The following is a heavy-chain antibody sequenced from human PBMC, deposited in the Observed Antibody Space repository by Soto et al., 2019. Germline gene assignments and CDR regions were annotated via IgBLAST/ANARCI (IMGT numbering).Heavy chain of an antibody. Sequence: QVQLVQSGTEVKKPGSSVKVSCKASGGTLSNNAISWVRQAPGQGLEWMGWMNTNTGNTGYAQKFQGRVTMTRDTSISTAYMELRRLRSEDTAVYYCVRVVRFFGGHAGYWGQGTLVTVSS. CDR2: MNTNTGNT. D-gene: IGHD3-3*01. V-gene: IGHV1-8*02. J-gene: IGHJ4*02. CDR1: GGTLSNNA. CDR3: VRVVRFFGGHAGY.